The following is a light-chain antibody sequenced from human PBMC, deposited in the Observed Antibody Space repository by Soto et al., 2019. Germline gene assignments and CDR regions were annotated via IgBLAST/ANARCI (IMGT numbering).Light chain of an antibody. CDR2: DSD. Sequence: SVLTQPPSGSAAPGQKVTISCSGSSATIGSNYVSWYQHLPGTAPKLVIYDSDRRPSEIPDRFSGSKSGTSATLDITGLQTGDEADYYCGAWDGSLSVVLFGGGTKLTVL. V-gene: IGLV1-51*01. J-gene: IGLJ2*01. CDR1: SATIGSNY. CDR3: GAWDGSLSVVL.